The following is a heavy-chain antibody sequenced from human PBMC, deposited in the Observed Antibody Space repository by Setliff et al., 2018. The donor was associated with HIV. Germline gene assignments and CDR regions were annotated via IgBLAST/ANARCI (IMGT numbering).Heavy chain of an antibody. CDR2: TNEDGSIT. D-gene: IGHD2-15*01. J-gene: IGHJ4*02. V-gene: IGHV3-74*01. Sequence: LRLSCTASGFSFSSYLMHWVRQGPGEGLVWVSRTNEDGSITNYADSVKGRFTISRDNAKNTLYLHMSNLRAEDTAVYYCGRDLSGASDYWGQGALVTVSS. CDR1: GFSFSSYL. CDR3: GRDLSGASDY.